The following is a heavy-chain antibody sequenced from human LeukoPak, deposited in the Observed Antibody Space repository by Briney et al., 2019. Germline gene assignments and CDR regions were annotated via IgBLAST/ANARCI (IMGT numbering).Heavy chain of an antibody. CDR3: ATLLRSQLVSVADY. D-gene: IGHD6-13*01. Sequence: GGSLRLSCAASGFSFSSSSMNWVRQAPGKGLEWISFISSTSIYTEYADSVKGRFTISRDNANDSLYLQMNSPRAEDTAVYYCATLLRSQLVSVADYWGQGTLVTVSS. J-gene: IGHJ4*02. CDR2: ISSTSIYT. V-gene: IGHV3-21*04. CDR1: GFSFSSSS.